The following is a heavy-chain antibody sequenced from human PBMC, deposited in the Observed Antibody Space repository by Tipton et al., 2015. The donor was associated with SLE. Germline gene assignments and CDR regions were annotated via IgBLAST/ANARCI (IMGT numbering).Heavy chain of an antibody. D-gene: IGHD3-10*01. CDR1: GFTFSNYW. V-gene: IGHV3-74*01. CDR3: VRGGFGSGLDC. J-gene: IGHJ4*02. Sequence: SLRLSCAASGFTFSNYWMHWVRQAPGKGLVWVSRINSDGSSTSYADSVKGRVTISRDNAKNTLYLQMNSLRAEDTAVYYCVRGGFGSGLDCWGQGTLVTVSP. CDR2: INSDGSST.